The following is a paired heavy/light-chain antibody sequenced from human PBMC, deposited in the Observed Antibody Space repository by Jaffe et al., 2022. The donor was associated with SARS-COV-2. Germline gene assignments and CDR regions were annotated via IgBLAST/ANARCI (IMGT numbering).Heavy chain of an antibody. CDR3: ARYGSSWSNWYFDL. V-gene: IGHV4-61*02. D-gene: IGHD6-13*01. J-gene: IGHJ2*01. CDR2: IFSSGST. CDR1: GGSISSGSYY. Sequence: QVQLQESGPGLVKPSQTLSLTCTVSGGSISSGSYYWSWIRQSAGKGLEWIGHIFSSGSTNYNPSLKSRVTISVDTSNNQFSLKLSSVTAADTAVYYCARYGSSWSNWYFDLWGPGTLVSDSS.
Light chain of an antibody. CDR2: AAS. V-gene: IGKV1-39*01. Sequence: DIQMTQSPSSLSASVGDRVTITCRASQSISTSLNWYQQKPGKAPKLLLYAASSLQSGVPSRFSGSGSGTDFTLTISSLQPEDFATYYCQQSYSSPYTFGQGTKLEI. J-gene: IGKJ2*01. CDR3: QQSYSSPYT. CDR1: QSISTS.